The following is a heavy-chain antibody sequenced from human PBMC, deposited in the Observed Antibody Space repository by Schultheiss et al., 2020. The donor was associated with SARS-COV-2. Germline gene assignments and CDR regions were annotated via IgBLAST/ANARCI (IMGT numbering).Heavy chain of an antibody. V-gene: IGHV3-33*01. CDR2: IWYDGSNK. CDR3: ARAPTYDFTVGFNYYYYGMDV. D-gene: IGHD3-3*01. J-gene: IGHJ6*02. Sequence: GGSLRLSCAASGFTFSSYGMHWVRQALGKGLEWVAVIWYDGSNKYYADSVKGRFTISRDNSKNTLYLQMNSLRAEDTAVYYCARAPTYDFTVGFNYYYYGMDVWGQGTTVTVSS. CDR1: GFTFSSYG.